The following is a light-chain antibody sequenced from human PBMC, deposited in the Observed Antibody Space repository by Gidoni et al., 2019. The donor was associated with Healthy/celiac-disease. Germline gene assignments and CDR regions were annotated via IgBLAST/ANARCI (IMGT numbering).Light chain of an antibody. CDR3: QKYNTYYT. J-gene: IGKJ2*01. V-gene: IGKV1-5*01. CDR2: DAS. CDR1: QSISSL. Sequence: DLQMTQSPSTLSASVGDRVTITCRASQSISSLLAWYQQKPGKAPKLLIYDASSLESGVPSRCSGSGSGTEFTLTSSSLQPDDFATYYCQKYNTYYTFGQGTKLEIK.